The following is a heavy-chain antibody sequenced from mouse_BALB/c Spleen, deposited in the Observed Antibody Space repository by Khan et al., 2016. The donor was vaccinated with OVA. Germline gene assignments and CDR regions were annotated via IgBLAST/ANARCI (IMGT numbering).Heavy chain of an antibody. J-gene: IGHJ3*01. Sequence: QVRLQQSGAELAKPGASVKMSCKASGYTFTNYWMHWVKQRPGQGLEWIGYINPSTGYSEYNQKFKDKATLTADKSSSTAYMQLSSLTSDDSAVYYGANHGSSSAWFAYWGQGTLVTVSA. CDR1: GYTFTNYW. CDR3: ANHGSSSAWFAY. D-gene: IGHD1-1*01. CDR2: INPSTGYS. V-gene: IGHV1-7*01.